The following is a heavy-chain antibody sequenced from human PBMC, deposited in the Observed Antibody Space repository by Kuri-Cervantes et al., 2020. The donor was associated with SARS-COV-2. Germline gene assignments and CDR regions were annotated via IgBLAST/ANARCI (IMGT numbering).Heavy chain of an antibody. Sequence: ASVKVSCKASGYTFTGYYMHWVRQAPGQGLEWMGWINPNSGGTNYAQKFQGRVTMTRDTSISTAYMELSRLRSEDTAVYYCARFPNRLTAGTSIYFDYWGQGTLVTVSS. CDR2: INPNSGGT. V-gene: IGHV1-2*02. CDR1: GYTFTGYY. J-gene: IGHJ4*02. D-gene: IGHD1-1*01. CDR3: ARFPNRLTAGTSIYFDY.